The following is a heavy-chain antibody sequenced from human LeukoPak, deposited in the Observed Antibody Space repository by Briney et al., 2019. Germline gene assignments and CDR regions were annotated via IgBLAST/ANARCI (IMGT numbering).Heavy chain of an antibody. CDR3: ARGWGSQWLVPHAFDF. V-gene: IGHV1-18*01. CDR1: GYTFTSYG. D-gene: IGHD6-19*01. Sequence: ASVKVSCKASGYTFTSYGISWVRQAPGQGLEWMGWISAYNGNTNYAQKLQGRVTMTTDTSTSTAYMELRSLRSDDTAVYYCARGWGSQWLVPHAFDFWGQGTMVTVSS. CDR2: ISAYNGNT. J-gene: IGHJ3*01.